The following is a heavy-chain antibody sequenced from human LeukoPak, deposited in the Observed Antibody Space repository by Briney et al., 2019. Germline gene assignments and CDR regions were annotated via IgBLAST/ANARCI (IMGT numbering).Heavy chain of an antibody. D-gene: IGHD1-20*01. J-gene: IGHJ3*02. CDR3: TTGNCITGTTTDYAFDI. CDR2: IKSKTDGGTT. V-gene: IGHV3-15*01. CDR1: GFTFSNAW. Sequence: GGSLRLSCAASGFTFSNAWMSWVRQAPGKGLEWVGRIKSKTDGGTTDYAAPVKGRFTISRDDSKNTLYLQMNSLKTEDTAVYYCTTGNCITGTTTDYAFDIWGQGTMVTVSS.